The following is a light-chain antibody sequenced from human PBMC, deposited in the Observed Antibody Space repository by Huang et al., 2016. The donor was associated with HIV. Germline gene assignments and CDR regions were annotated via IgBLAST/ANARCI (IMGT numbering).Light chain of an antibody. J-gene: IGKJ2*01. V-gene: IGKV2-30*01. CDR3: MQGTHWPPYT. CDR1: QSLEYSDGNTY. CDR2: NVV. Sequence: DVVLSQSQLSLPVTLGQSASIACRSSQSLEYSDGNTYFNWFHQRPGQSPRRLICNVVKRDSGVPDICSGSGAGTEFTLKISRVEAEDVGIYYCMQGTHWPPYTFGQGTRLEI.